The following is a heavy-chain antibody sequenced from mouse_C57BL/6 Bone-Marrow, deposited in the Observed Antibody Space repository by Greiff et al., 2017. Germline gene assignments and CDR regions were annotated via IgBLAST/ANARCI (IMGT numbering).Heavy chain of an antibody. Sequence: EVHLVESGGGLVKPGGSLKLSCAASGFTFSSYAMSWVRQTPEKRLEWVATISDGGSYTYYPDNVKGRFTISRDHAKNNLYLQMSHLKSEDTAMYYCARDDYGIWYFDVWGTGTTVTVSS. J-gene: IGHJ1*03. CDR1: GFTFSSYA. V-gene: IGHV5-4*01. D-gene: IGHD2-4*01. CDR3: ARDDYGIWYFDV. CDR2: ISDGGSYT.